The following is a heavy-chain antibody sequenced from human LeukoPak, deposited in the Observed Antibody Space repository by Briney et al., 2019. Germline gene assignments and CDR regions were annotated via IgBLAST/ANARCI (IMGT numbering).Heavy chain of an antibody. CDR3: AREGELSSDY. D-gene: IGHD3-16*02. V-gene: IGHV3-48*01. Sequence: PGGSLRLSCAAPGFTFSSYSMNWVRQAPAKGLEWVSYISSSSSTIYYADSVKGRFTISRDNAKNSLYLQMNSLRAVDTAVYYCAREGELSSDYWGEGTLVTVSS. CDR1: GFTFSSYS. J-gene: IGHJ4*02. CDR2: ISSSSSTI.